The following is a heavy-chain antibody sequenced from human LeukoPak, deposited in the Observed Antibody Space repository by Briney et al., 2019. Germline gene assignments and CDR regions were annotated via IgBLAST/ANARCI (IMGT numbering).Heavy chain of an antibody. CDR2: ISYDGSNK. Sequence: GGSLRLSCVASRFTFSNYWMSWVRQAPGKGLEWVAVISYDGSNKYYADSVKGRFTISRDNSKNTLYLQMNSLRAEDTAVYYCARDHCSSTSCYPYGGGFDPWGQGTLVTVSS. J-gene: IGHJ5*02. CDR1: RFTFSNYW. CDR3: ARDHCSSTSCYPYGGGFDP. D-gene: IGHD2-2*01. V-gene: IGHV3-30-3*01.